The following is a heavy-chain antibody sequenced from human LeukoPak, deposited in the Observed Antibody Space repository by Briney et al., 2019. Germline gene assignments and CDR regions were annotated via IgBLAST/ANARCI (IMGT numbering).Heavy chain of an antibody. Sequence: PSEPLSLPCTLSVASFNSDDQSWNWIRQRPGKGLDWIGSIHPSEMMYNNSCLGSRVTMSRETSKNQCSRNLSSVTAADTAVYFCSRGLESRELVYWGQGILVTVSS. D-gene: IGHD5-24*01. CDR1: VASFNSDDQS. J-gene: IGHJ4*02. CDR2: IHPSEMM. V-gene: IGHV4-31*03. CDR3: SRGLESRELVY.